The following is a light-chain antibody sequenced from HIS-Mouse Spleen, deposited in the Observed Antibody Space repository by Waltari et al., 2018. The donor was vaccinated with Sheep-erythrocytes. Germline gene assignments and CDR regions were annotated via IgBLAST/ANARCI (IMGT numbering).Light chain of an antibody. CDR3: QSYDSSLSGYVV. V-gene: IGLV1-40*01. Sequence: QSVLTQPPSVSRAPGQRVPISSTGSSANPGAGYHVHWFQQLPGTPPKLLISGNSNRPSGVPERFSGSKSGTSASLAITGLQAEDEADYYCQSYDSSLSGYVVFGGGTKLTVL. CDR2: GNS. CDR1: SANPGAGYH. J-gene: IGLJ2*01.